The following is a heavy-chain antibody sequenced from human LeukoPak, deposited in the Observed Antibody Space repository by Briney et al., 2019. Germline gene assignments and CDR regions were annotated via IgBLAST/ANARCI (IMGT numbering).Heavy chain of an antibody. CDR3: AKEGGGSYEAHAFDI. CDR1: GFTFSNYA. V-gene: IGHV3-23*01. Sequence: GGSLRLSCAASGFTFSNYAMTWVRQAPGKGLEWVSATSGSGDSTYYADSVKGRFTISRDNSKNTLYLQMNSLRAEDTAVYYCAKEGGGSYEAHAFDIWGQGTMVTVSS. J-gene: IGHJ3*02. D-gene: IGHD1-26*01. CDR2: TSGSGDST.